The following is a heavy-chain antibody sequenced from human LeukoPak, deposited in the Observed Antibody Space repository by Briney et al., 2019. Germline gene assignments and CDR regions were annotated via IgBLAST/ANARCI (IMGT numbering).Heavy chain of an antibody. J-gene: IGHJ4*02. CDR1: GGTFSSYA. CDR2: IIPIFGTA. D-gene: IGHD2-8*01. Sequence: ASVKVSCKASGGTFSSYAISWVRQAPGQGLEWMGGIIPIFGTANYAQKFQGRVTITADESTSTAYMELSSLRSEDTAVYYCAIMVYAASFFDYWGQGTLVTVSS. CDR3: AIMVYAASFFDY. V-gene: IGHV1-69*01.